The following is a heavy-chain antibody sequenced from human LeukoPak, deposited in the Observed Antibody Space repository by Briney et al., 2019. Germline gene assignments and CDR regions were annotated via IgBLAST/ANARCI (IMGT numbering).Heavy chain of an antibody. CDR3: ARGWATNGFDY. CDR1: GGSYSSGTYY. V-gene: IGHV4-61*02. CDR2: IYSSGST. D-gene: IGHD3-16*01. J-gene: IGHJ4*02. Sequence: SETLSLTCTVSGGSYSSGTYYWSWIRQPAGKGLQWIGRIYSSGSTNYNPSLKSRVTISVDTSKNQFSLKLSSVTPADTAVYYCARGWATNGFDYWGQGTLVTVSS.